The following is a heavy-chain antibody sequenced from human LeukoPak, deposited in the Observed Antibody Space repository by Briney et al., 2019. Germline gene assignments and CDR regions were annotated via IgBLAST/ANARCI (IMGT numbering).Heavy chain of an antibody. V-gene: IGHV4-34*01. CDR2: INHSGST. D-gene: IGHD4-23*01. CDR3: AREGVTGGSYYYYMDV. J-gene: IGHJ6*03. CDR1: GGSFSGYY. Sequence: SETLSLTCAVYGGSFSGYYWSWIRQPPGKGLEWIGEINHSGSTNYNPSLKSRVTISVDTSKNQFSLKLSSVTAADTAVYYCAREGVTGGSYYYYMDVWGKGTTVTVSS.